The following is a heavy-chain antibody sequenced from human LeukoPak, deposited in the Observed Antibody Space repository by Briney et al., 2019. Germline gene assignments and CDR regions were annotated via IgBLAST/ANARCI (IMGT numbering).Heavy chain of an antibody. CDR3: AQLRYYYFDY. CDR1: GGCISSSSYY. D-gene: IGHD5-18*01. V-gene: IGHV4-39*01. CDR2: LYYSGST. Sequence: SETLSLTCTVSGGCISSSSYYWGWIRQPPGKGLEWIGSLYYSGSTYYNPSLKSRVTISVDTSKNQFSLKLSSVTAADTSLYYCAQLRYYYFDYWGQGTLVTVSS. J-gene: IGHJ4*02.